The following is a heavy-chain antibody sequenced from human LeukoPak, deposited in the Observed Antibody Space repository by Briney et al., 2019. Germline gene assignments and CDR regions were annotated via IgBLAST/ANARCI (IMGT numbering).Heavy chain of an antibody. CDR2: IYTSGST. CDR1: GGSISSYY. CDR3: ARDFSAHKKDYGGIIWFDP. D-gene: IGHD4-23*01. V-gene: IGHV4-4*07. J-gene: IGHJ5*02. Sequence: SETLSLTCTVSGGSISSYYWSWIRQPAGKGLEWIGRIYTSGSTNYNPSLKSRVTMSVDTSKNQFSLKLSSVTAADTAVYYCARDFSAHKKDYGGIIWFDPWGQGTLVTVSS.